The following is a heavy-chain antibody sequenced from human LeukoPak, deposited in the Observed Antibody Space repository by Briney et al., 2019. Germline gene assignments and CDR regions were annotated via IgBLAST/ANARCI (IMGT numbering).Heavy chain of an antibody. Sequence: GSSVKVSCKASGYSFTTDDINWVRQASGRGLEWMGFINPGSDKTRYPQKFQGRVTMTRDTSINTVYMELSSLRSEDTATYYCARVFGQWLAVDWGQGTPVIVSS. CDR3: ARVFGQWLAVD. D-gene: IGHD6-19*01. CDR1: GYSFTTDD. CDR2: INPGSDKT. J-gene: IGHJ4*02. V-gene: IGHV1-8*01.